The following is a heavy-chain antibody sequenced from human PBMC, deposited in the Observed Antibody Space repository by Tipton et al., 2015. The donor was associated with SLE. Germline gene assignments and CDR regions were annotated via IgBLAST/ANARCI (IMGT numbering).Heavy chain of an antibody. CDR1: GFTFKSYS. V-gene: IGHV3-48*01. D-gene: IGHD5-18*01. J-gene: IGHJ4*02. CDR3: AKVDRTNMVTSFDY. Sequence: SLRLSCAASGFTFKSYSMNWVRQAPGKGLEWVSYISGSSNTIYYADSVKGRFIISRDNAKNSLYLQLNSLRAEDTAVYYCAKVDRTNMVTSFDYWGQGTLVTVSS. CDR2: ISGSSNTI.